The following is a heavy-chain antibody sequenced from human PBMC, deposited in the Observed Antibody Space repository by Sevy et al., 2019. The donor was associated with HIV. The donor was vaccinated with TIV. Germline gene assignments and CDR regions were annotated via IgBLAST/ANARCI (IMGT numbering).Heavy chain of an antibody. CDR2: IYYNGLT. J-gene: IGHJ6*02. D-gene: IGHD5-12*01. Sequence: SETLSLTCSISGGTIVSSGHYWGWIRQTPGKGLEWIGSIYYNGLTFYTPSLKSRLTISIDTSKNQFSLTLSSVTVADTAVYFCAREAGGYDYDYGMDVWGQGTTVTISS. CDR3: AREAGGYDYDYGMDV. V-gene: IGHV4-39*02. CDR1: GGTIVSSGHY.